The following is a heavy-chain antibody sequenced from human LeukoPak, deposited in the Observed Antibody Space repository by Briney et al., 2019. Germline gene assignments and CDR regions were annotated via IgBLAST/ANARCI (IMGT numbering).Heavy chain of an antibody. J-gene: IGHJ4*02. V-gene: IGHV3-21*01. CDR1: GFTFSSYS. D-gene: IGHD3-10*01. CDR3: ARGRYPVRGVIIKIPHFDY. CDR2: ISSSSSCI. Sequence: GGSLRLSCAASGFTFSSYSMNWVRQAPGKGLEWVSSISSSSSCIYYADSVKGRFTISRDNAKNSLYLQMNSLRAEDTAVYYCARGRYPVRGVIIKIPHFDYWGQGTLVTVSS.